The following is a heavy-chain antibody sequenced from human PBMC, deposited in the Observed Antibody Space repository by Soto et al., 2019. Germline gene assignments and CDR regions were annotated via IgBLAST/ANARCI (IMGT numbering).Heavy chain of an antibody. D-gene: IGHD6-13*01. CDR2: VHYGGNT. CDR1: GGSIRSGDYY. J-gene: IGHJ4*02. Sequence: QIQLHESGPGLVKPSQTLSLTCTVSGGSIRSGDYYWSWIRQTPERGLEWCGYVHYGGNTFYNPSLKSRATISLDTSRNQFSLNLSSVTAADSAVYYCAREIMAADHFDYWGQGALVTVSS. CDR3: AREIMAADHFDY. V-gene: IGHV4-30-4*01.